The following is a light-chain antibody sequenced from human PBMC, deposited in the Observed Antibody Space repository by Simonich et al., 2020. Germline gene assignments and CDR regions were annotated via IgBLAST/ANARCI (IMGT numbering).Light chain of an antibody. J-gene: IGKJ2*01. V-gene: IGKV4-1*01. CDR1: PSVLYSSNNKNY. CDR3: QQYYSTPYT. Sequence: DIVMTQSPDSLAVSLGERATINCKSSPSVLYSSNNKNYLAWYKQKTGQPPKLLISWAATRESGLPERFSGSGSGTDFTLTISSLQAEDVAVYYCQQYYSTPYTFGQGTKLEIK. CDR2: WAA.